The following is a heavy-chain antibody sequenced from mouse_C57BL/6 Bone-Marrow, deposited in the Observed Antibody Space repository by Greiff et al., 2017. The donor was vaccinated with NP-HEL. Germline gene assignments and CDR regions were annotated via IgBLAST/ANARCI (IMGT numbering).Heavy chain of an antibody. J-gene: IGHJ3*01. CDR2: IRNKANGYTT. V-gene: IGHV7-3*01. D-gene: IGHD2-2*01. CDR1: GFTFTDYY. Sequence: EVHLVESGGGLVQPGCSLSLSCAASGFTFTDYYMSWVRQPPGKALEWLGFIRNKANGYTTEYSASVKGRFTISRDNSQSILYLQMNALRAEDSATYYCASLYYGYGWFAYWGQGTLVTVSA. CDR3: ASLYYGYGWFAY.